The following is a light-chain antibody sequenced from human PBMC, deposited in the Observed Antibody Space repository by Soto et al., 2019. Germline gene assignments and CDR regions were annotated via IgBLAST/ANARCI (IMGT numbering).Light chain of an antibody. CDR1: SSNIGSNT. CDR3: AAWDDSLNGVV. CDR2: SNN. J-gene: IGLJ2*01. Sequence: QSVLTQPPSASGTPGQRVTISCSGGSSNIGSNTVNWYQHLPGTAPKLLIYSNNQRPSGVPDRFSGSKSGTSASLAISWLQSQDEAGYYCAAWDDSLNGVVFGGGTKLTVL. V-gene: IGLV1-44*01.